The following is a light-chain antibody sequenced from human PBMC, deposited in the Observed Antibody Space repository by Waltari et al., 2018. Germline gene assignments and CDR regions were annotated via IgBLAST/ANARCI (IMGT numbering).Light chain of an antibody. Sequence: QSVLTQPPSVSGAPGQKVTISCPGSGSNIGAGYAVPWYQQLPRAAPKLPIYGTSSRPLGVPDRFFGSTSGTSASLAITGLQAEDEADYYCQSYDTTLSVVFGGGTKLTVL. CDR1: GSNIGAGYA. J-gene: IGLJ3*02. CDR2: GTS. CDR3: QSYDTTLSVV. V-gene: IGLV1-40*01.